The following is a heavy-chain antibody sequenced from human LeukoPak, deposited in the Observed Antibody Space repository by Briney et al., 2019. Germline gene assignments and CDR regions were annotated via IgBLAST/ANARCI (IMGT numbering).Heavy chain of an antibody. CDR2: IYYSGST. Sequence: SETLSLTFTVSGGSISSYYWSWIRPPPGKGMEWIGYIYYSGSTNYNPSLKSRVTISVDTSKNQFSLKLSSVTAADTAVYYCAREDYRAFDYWGQGTLGTVSS. V-gene: IGHV4-59*01. D-gene: IGHD3-16*01. CDR3: AREDYRAFDY. J-gene: IGHJ4*02. CDR1: GGSISSYY.